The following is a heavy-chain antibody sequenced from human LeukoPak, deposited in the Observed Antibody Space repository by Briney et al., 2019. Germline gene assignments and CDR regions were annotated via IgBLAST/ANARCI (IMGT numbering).Heavy chain of an antibody. CDR3: AREVAGTGGYYFDY. CDR2: IKQDGSER. D-gene: IGHD6-13*01. Sequence: GGSLRLSCAASGFTFSSYWMSWVRQAPGKGLEWVANIKQDGSERYYVDSVKGRFTISRDNAKNSLYLQMNSLRAEDTAVYYCAREVAGTGGYYFDYWGQGTLVTVSS. J-gene: IGHJ4*02. CDR1: GFTFSSYW. V-gene: IGHV3-7*03.